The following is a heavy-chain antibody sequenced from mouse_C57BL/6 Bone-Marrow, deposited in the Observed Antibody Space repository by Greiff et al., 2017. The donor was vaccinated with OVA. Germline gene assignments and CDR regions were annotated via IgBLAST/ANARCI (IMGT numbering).Heavy chain of an antibody. CDR2: IYPGSGST. CDR3: ARKGDYDAWFGY. V-gene: IGHV1-55*01. Sequence: VKLQQPGAELVKPGASVKMSCKASGFTFTSYWITWVQQRPGQGLEWIGDIYPGSGSTNYNEKFKSKATLTVDKSYSTAFMQLSSLTSEDSAVYYCARKGDYDAWFGYWGQGTLVTVSA. CDR1: GFTFTSYW. D-gene: IGHD2-4*01. J-gene: IGHJ3*01.